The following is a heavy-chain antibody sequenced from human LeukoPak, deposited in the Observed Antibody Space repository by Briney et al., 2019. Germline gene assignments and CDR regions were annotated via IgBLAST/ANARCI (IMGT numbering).Heavy chain of an antibody. V-gene: IGHV3-74*01. CDR1: GFTLSNYW. J-gene: IGHJ4*02. D-gene: IGHD6-19*01. CDR3: ARLLQYSSGWYWGEIPYYFDY. CDR2: INTDGSST. Sequence: PGGSLRLSCSASGFTLSNYWIHWVRQAPGKGLVWVSRINTDGSSTNYADSVRGRFTVSRDNAKNTLYLQMNSLRVEDTAVYYCARLLQYSSGWYWGEIPYYFDYWGQGTLVTVSS.